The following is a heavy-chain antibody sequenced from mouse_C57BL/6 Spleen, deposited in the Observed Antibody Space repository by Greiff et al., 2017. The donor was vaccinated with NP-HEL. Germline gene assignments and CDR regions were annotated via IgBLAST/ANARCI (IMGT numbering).Heavy chain of an antibody. CDR1: GYTFTSYW. CDR3: ARKTNWDVPLDY. Sequence: QVQLQQPGAELVMPGASVKLSCKASGYTFTSYWMHWVKQRPGQGLEWIGEIDPSDSYTNYNQKFKGKSTLTVDKSSSTAYMQLSSLTSEDSAVYYCARKTNWDVPLDYWGQGTTLTGSS. V-gene: IGHV1-69*01. CDR2: IDPSDSYT. D-gene: IGHD4-1*01. J-gene: IGHJ2*01.